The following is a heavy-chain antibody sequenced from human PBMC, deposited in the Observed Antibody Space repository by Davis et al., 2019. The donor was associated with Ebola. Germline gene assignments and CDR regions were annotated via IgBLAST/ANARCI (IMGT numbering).Heavy chain of an antibody. J-gene: IGHJ6*02. CDR2: IYASANT. V-gene: IGHV4-61*09. CDR3: ARASGSYYYGMDV. D-gene: IGHD7-27*01. Sequence: SETLSLTCTVSGGSVTSGGYYWTWIRQPAGKGLEWIGHIYASANTNYSPTLKSRVTISVDTSENHFSLKLSSVTAADTAVYYCARASGSYYYGMDVWGQGTTVSVSS. CDR1: GGSVTSGGYY.